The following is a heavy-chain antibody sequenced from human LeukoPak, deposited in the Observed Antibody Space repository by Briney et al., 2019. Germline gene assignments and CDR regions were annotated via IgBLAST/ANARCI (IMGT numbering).Heavy chain of an antibody. CDR2: ISGRGGST. V-gene: IGHV3-23*01. CDR3: AKGATNRRDYDILTGYYTF. CDR1: GFTFSSYA. J-gene: IGHJ4*02. D-gene: IGHD3-9*01. Sequence: GGTLRLSCAASGFTFSSYAMSGVRHPPGRGWEGGSAISGRGGSTYYADSVKGRFTISRDNSNNTLYLQMNSLRAEDTAVYYCAKGATNRRDYDILTGYYTFWGQGTLVTVSS.